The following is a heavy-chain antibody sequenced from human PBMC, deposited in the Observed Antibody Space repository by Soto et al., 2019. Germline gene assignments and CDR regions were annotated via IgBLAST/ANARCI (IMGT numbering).Heavy chain of an antibody. CDR2: ISGGGDAT. CDR3: AKNIHSSVGFYY. V-gene: IGHV3-23*01. CDR1: GFTFNNFA. J-gene: IGHJ4*02. D-gene: IGHD6-6*01. Sequence: PGGSLRLSCAATGFTFNNFAMNWVRQGPGKGLEWVSGISGGGDATRYADSVKGRFTISRDNAESMVYLDMYSLIPDDTAIYYRAKNIHSSVGFYYWGQGNPVTVSP.